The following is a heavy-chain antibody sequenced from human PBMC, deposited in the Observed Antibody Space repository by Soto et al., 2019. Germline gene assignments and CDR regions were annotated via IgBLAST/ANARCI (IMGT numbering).Heavy chain of an antibody. CDR2: IGTGGDT. CDR1: GFAFSTYD. CDR3: VRDRQDWYFDL. V-gene: IGHV3-13*01. Sequence: PGGSLRLSFAASGFAFSTYDMHWVRQATGKGLEWVSGIGTGGDTYYSASVKGRFTISRESARNSLYLQMDSLKVGDTAVYYCVRDRQDWYFDLWGRGTLVTVSS. J-gene: IGHJ2*01.